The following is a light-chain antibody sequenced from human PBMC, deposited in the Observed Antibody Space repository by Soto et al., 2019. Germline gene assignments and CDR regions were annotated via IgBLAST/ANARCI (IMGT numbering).Light chain of an antibody. J-gene: IGKJ1*01. CDR2: AAS. CDR3: QQYNSYQWT. V-gene: IGKV1-39*01. Sequence: DTQMTQSPSSLSASVGDRVTITCRASQSISNYLNWYQQKPGKAPKLLIFAASSLQSGVPSRFSGSGSGTEFTLTISTLQPDDVATYYCQQYNSYQWTFGQGTKVDIK. CDR1: QSISNY.